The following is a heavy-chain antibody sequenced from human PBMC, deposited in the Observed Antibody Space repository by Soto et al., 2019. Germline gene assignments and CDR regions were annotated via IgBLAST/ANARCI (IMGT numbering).Heavy chain of an antibody. J-gene: IGHJ4*02. Sequence: QVQLVESGGGVVQPGRSLRLSCAASGFTFSSYGMHWVRQAPGKGLEWVAVISYDGSNKYYADSAKGRFTISRDNSKNSLYLQMNSLRAEDTAVYYCATECSIAAAGTCFDYWGQGTLVTVSS. V-gene: IGHV3-30*03. CDR1: GFTFSSYG. CDR3: ATECSIAAAGTCFDY. CDR2: ISYDGSNK. D-gene: IGHD6-13*01.